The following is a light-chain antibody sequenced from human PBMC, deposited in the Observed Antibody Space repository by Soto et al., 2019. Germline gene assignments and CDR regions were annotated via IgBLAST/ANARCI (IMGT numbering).Light chain of an antibody. V-gene: IGKV3-11*01. J-gene: IGKJ1*01. CDR1: QSVSSH. CDR3: VQRTTWPWT. CDR2: DAS. Sequence: EIVLTQSPGTLSLSPGERATLSCRASQSVSSHLAWYQQKPGQAPRLLIYDASNRATGIPARFSGSGSGTDFTLTSSSLEPEDFVVYHCVQRTTWPWTCGQGSKVEIK.